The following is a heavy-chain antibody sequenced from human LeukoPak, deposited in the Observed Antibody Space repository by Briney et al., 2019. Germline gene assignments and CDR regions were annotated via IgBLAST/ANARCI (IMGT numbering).Heavy chain of an antibody. D-gene: IGHD4-11*01. J-gene: IGHJ4*02. CDR3: ARDAIVRDYSNSDY. CDR1: GYTFTGYY. Sequence: ASVKVSCKASGYTFTGYYIHWVRPAPGQGLEWRGWINPNSGGTNYAQKFQGRVTMTRDTSISTAYMELSRLTSDDTAVYYCARDAIVRDYSNSDYWGQGTLVTVSS. CDR2: INPNSGGT. V-gene: IGHV1-2*02.